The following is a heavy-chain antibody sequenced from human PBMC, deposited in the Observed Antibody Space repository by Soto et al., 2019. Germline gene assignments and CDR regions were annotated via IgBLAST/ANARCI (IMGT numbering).Heavy chain of an antibody. CDR2: IYYSGST. V-gene: IGHV4-31*03. D-gene: IGHD3-9*01. CDR3: ARVRDWRAVFYYFDY. Sequence: SETLSLTCTVSGGSISSGGYYWSWIRQHPGKGLEWIGYIYYSGSTYYNPSLKSRVTISVDTSKNQFSLKLSSVTAADTAVYYCARVRDWRAVFYYFDYWGQGTLVTVSS. J-gene: IGHJ4*02. CDR1: GGSISSGGYY.